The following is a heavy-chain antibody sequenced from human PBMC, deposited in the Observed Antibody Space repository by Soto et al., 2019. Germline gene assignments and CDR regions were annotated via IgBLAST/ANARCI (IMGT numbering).Heavy chain of an antibody. D-gene: IGHD3-9*01. CDR2: ISGSGGST. CDR1: GFTFSSYX. Sequence: GGSLRLSCAASGFTFSSYXMSXVRQAPGKGLEWVSAISGSGGSTYYADSVKGRFTISRDNSKNTLYLQMNSLRAEDTAVYYCATHYDILTGYYNYWGQGTLVTVSS. V-gene: IGHV3-23*01. CDR3: ATHYDILTGYYNY. J-gene: IGHJ4*02.